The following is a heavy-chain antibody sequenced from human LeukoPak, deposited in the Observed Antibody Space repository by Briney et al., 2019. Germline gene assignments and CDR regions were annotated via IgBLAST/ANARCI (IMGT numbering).Heavy chain of an antibody. J-gene: IGHJ4*02. D-gene: IGHD3-10*01. V-gene: IGHV3-20*04. Sequence: GGSLRLSCAASGFMFDDYGMTWVRQAPGKGLEWVSGINWNGGSTGYADSVKGRFTISEDNAKSTLYLQMNSLRAEDTAFYYCARLPDYDGSGSYYSYYFDYWGQGTLVTVSS. CDR1: GFMFDDYG. CDR2: INWNGGST. CDR3: ARLPDYDGSGSYYSYYFDY.